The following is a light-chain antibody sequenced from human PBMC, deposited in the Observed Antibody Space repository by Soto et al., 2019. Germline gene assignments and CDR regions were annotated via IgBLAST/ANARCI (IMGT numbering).Light chain of an antibody. CDR1: QSVSSN. J-gene: IGKJ4*01. V-gene: IGKV3-15*01. CDR2: GAS. CDR3: QQYNKWPLT. Sequence: EIVLTQSPGTLSLSPGERATLSCRASQSVSSNLAWYRQKPGQAPRLLMYGASTRATSISDRFSGSGSGTEFTPTISSLQSEDVAVYYCQQYNKWPLTFGGGTKVDIK.